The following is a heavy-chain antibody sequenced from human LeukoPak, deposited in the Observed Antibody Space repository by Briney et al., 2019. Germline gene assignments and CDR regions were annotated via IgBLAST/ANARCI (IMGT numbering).Heavy chain of an antibody. CDR2: ISGSGGST. J-gene: IGHJ6*02. CDR3: ARSDCSSTSCSPYYYYGMDV. CDR1: GFTFSSYA. Sequence: GGSLRLSCAASGFTFSSYAMSWVRQAPGKGLEWVSAISGSGGSTYYADSVKGRFTISRDNSKNTLYLQMNSLRAEDTAVYYCARSDCSSTSCSPYYYYGMDVWGQGTTATVSS. V-gene: IGHV3-23*01. D-gene: IGHD2-2*01.